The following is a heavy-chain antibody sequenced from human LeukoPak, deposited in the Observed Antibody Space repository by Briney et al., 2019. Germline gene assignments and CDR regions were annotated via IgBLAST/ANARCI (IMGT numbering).Heavy chain of an antibody. Sequence: GGSLRLSCAASAFTFSTYAMSWVRQAPGKGLEWVSGISGSGGSTYYVDSVKGRFTISRDNSKNTLYLQMNSLRADDTAVYYCAKSDGSSTNFEYWGQGTLVTSPQ. V-gene: IGHV3-23*01. CDR2: ISGSGGST. CDR3: AKSDGSSTNFEY. D-gene: IGHD6-13*01. CDR1: AFTFSTYA. J-gene: IGHJ4*02.